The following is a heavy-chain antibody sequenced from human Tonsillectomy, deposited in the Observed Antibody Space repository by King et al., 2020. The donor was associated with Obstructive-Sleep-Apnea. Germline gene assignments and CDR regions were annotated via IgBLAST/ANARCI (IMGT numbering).Heavy chain of an antibody. CDR1: GFTFRTSW. CDR3: ARDRGGAGPTTTDY. Sequence: VQLVESGGGLVQPGGSLRLSCAASGFTFRTSWMHWVRQAPGKGRVWVSRINSDGSSTIYADFVKGRFTSSRDNAKNPLYLQMNSLRAGDTAVYYCARDRGGAGPTTTDYWGQGTLVTVSS. J-gene: IGHJ4*02. V-gene: IGHV3-74*01. D-gene: IGHD1-26*01. CDR2: INSDGSST.